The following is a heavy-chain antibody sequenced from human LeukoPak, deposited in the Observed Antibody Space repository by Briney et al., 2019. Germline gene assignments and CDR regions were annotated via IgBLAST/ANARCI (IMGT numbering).Heavy chain of an antibody. CDR2: IKSKTDGGTT. CDR1: GFTFSNAW. Sequence: GGSLRLSCAASGFTFSNAWMSWVRQAPGKGLEWVGRIKSKTDGGTTDYAAPVKGKFTISRDDSKNTLYLQMNSLKTEDTAVYYRTPDPPPYCSSTSCYLPVGYWGQGTLVTVSS. V-gene: IGHV3-15*01. D-gene: IGHD2-2*01. CDR3: TPDPPPYCSSTSCYLPVGY. J-gene: IGHJ4*02.